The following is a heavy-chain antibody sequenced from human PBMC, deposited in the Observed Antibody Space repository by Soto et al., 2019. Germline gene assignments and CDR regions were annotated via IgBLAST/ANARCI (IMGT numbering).Heavy chain of an antibody. CDR1: GCTFTGYY. Sequence: ASVKVSCKASGCTFTGYYMHWVRQAPGQGLEWMGWINPNSGGTNYAQKFQGWVTMTRDTSISTAYMELSRLRSDDTAVYYCARWRYYYDSSGDLRTDYYGMDVWGQGTTVTVSS. V-gene: IGHV1-2*04. CDR3: ARWRYYYDSSGDLRTDYYGMDV. CDR2: INPNSGGT. J-gene: IGHJ6*02. D-gene: IGHD3-22*01.